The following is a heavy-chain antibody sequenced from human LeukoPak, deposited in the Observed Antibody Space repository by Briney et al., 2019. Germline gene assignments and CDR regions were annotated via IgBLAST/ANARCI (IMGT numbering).Heavy chain of an antibody. V-gene: IGHV3-30-3*01. CDR3: ASPYYYDSSGYSY. D-gene: IGHD3-22*01. CDR1: GFTFSSYW. J-gene: IGHJ4*02. CDR2: ISYDGSNK. Sequence: GGSLRLSCAASGFTFSSYWMHWVRQAPGKGLEWVAVISYDGSNKYYADSVKGRFTISRDNSKNTLYLQMNSLRAEDTAVYYCASPYYYDSSGYSYWGQGTLVTVSS.